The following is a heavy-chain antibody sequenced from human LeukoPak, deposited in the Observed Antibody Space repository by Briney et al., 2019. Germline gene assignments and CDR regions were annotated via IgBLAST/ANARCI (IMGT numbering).Heavy chain of an antibody. Sequence: SGPTLVKPTQTLTLTCTFSGFSLSTSGVGVGWIRQPPGKALEWLALIYWDDDKRYSPSLKSRLTITKDTSRNQVVLSMTNMDPVDAATYYCEHRAVDTSYWSSFYFDYWGHGTLVSVSS. CDR2: IYWDDDK. D-gene: IGHD2-2*01. V-gene: IGHV2-5*02. CDR1: GFSLSTSGVG. CDR3: EHRAVDTSYWSSFYFDY. J-gene: IGHJ4*01.